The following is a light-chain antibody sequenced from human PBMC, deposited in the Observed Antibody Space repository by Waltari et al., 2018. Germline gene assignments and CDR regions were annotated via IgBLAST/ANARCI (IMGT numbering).Light chain of an antibody. J-gene: IGKJ1*01. V-gene: IGKV1-5*03. Sequence: DIQMTQPTSTLSASVGDRATITCRASQSFSTWLAWYQQKPGKPPRLLIYKASTLDSGGPSRFSGSGSGSEFTLTITSLQPDDFATYFCQQYNNYPWTFGQGTKVEIK. CDR3: QQYNNYPWT. CDR2: KAS. CDR1: QSFSTW.